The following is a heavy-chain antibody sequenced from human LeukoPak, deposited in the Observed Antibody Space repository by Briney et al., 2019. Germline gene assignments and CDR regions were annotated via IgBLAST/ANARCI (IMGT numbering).Heavy chain of an antibody. V-gene: IGHV1-69*06. Sequence: SVKVSCKASGGTFSSYASSWVRQAPGQGLEWMGGSIPIFGTANYAQKFQGRVTITADKSTSTAYMELSSLRSEDTAVYYCARPRDGYWYYFDYWGQGTLVTVSS. CDR1: GGTFSSYA. CDR2: SIPIFGTA. D-gene: IGHD5-24*01. CDR3: ARPRDGYWYYFDY. J-gene: IGHJ4*02.